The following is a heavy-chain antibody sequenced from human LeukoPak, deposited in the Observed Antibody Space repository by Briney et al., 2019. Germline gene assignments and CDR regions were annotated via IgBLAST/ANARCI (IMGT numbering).Heavy chain of an antibody. Sequence: GGSLTLSCEASGFSFSNYAMLWVRQAPGKGLEWVSVISATGGTTYYADSATGRLTISSDNFKNTMYLQMNSLRAEDTAVYYCAKELVVPTSFLDIWGHGRLVTVSS. CDR2: ISATGGTT. D-gene: IGHD2-15*01. CDR3: AKELVVPTSFLDI. CDR1: GFSFSNYA. J-gene: IGHJ4*01. V-gene: IGHV3-23*01.